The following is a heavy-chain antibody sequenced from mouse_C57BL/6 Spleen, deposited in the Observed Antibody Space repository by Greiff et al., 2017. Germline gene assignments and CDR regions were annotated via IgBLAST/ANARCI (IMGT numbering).Heavy chain of an antibody. CDR3: ARGNRSSFDY. J-gene: IGHJ2*01. CDR1: GYAFTNYL. CDR2: INPGSGGT. Sequence: VQLQQSGAELVRPGTSVKVSCKASGYAFTNYLIEWVKQRPGQGLEWIGVINPGSGGTNYNEQFKGKATLTADKSSSTAYMQLSSLTSEDSAVYFCARGNRSSFDYWGQGTTLTVSS. V-gene: IGHV1-54*01.